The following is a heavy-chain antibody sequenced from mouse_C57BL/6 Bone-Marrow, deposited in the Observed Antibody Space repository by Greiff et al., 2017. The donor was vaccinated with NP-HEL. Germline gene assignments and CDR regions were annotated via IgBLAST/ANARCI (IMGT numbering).Heavy chain of an antibody. CDR1: GFTFSNYW. CDR3: TINWGYAMDY. V-gene: IGHV6-3*01. J-gene: IGHJ4*01. D-gene: IGHD4-1*02. Sequence: EVKLEESGGGLVQPGGSMKLSCVASGFTFSNYWMSWVRQSPEKGLEWVAQIRLKSDNYATHYAESVKGRFTISRDDSKSSVYLQMNNLRAKDTGIYYCTINWGYAMDYWGQGTSVTVSS. CDR2: IRLKSDNYAT.